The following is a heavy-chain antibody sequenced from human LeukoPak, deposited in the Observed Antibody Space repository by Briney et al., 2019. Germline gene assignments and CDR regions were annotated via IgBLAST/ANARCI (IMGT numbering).Heavy chain of an antibody. V-gene: IGHV3-66*01. CDR2: IYSGGST. CDR1: ELSVSSNF. Sequence: GGSLRLSCAASELSVSSNFMSWVRRAPGKGLEWVSVIYSGGSTYYADSVKGRFTISRDTSKNTVYLQMNSLRAEDTAVYYCAKDLITMVRGVLGYFDYWGQGTLVTVSS. J-gene: IGHJ4*02. CDR3: AKDLITMVRGVLGYFDY. D-gene: IGHD3-10*01.